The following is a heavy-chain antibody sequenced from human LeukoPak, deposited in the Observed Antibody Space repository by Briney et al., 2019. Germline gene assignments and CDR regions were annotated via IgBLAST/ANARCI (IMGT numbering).Heavy chain of an antibody. CDR1: GFTFSDYY. D-gene: IGHD5-18*01. J-gene: IGHJ4*02. CDR3: GKTTVGYSSGQKPAWPVDY. Sequence: PGGSLRLSCAASGFTFSDYYMTWIRQAPGKGLEWVSYISGSGSTINYADSVKGRITISRDNAKNSLYLQMNSLRAEDTAVYYCGKTTVGYSSGQKPAWPVDYWGQGTLVTVSS. CDR2: ISGSGSTI. V-gene: IGHV3-11*01.